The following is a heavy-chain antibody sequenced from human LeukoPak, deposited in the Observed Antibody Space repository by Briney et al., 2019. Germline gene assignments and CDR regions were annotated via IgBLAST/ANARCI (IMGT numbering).Heavy chain of an antibody. CDR3: ARGRYSGSYYAY. CDR2: IHYSGST. D-gene: IGHD1-26*01. Sequence: SEALSLTCTVSGGSISSGGYYWSWIRQHPGKGLEWIGYIHYSGSTYYNPSLKSRVTISVDTSKNQFSLKLSSVTAADTAVYYCARGRYSGSYYAYWGQGTLVTVSS. J-gene: IGHJ4*02. CDR1: GGSISSGGYY. V-gene: IGHV4-31*03.